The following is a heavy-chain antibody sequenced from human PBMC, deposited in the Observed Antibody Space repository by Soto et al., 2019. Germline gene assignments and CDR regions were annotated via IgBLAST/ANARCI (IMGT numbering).Heavy chain of an antibody. CDR1: GFTFSSYG. D-gene: IGHD4-17*01. J-gene: IGHJ4*02. CDR2: ISYAGSNK. CDR3: TYGDYDY. V-gene: IGHV3-30*03. Sequence: QVQLVESGGGVVQPGRSLRLSCAASGFTFSSYGMHWVRQAPGKGLEWVAVISYAGSNKYYADSVKGRFTISRDNSKNTLYLQMNSLRAEDTAVYYCTYGDYDYWVQGTLVTVSS.